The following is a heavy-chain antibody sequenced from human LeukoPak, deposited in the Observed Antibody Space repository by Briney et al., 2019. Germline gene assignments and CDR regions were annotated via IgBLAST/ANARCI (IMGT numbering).Heavy chain of an antibody. Sequence: SGTLSLTCGVSGGSISNTNWWTWVRQPPGKGLEWIGEVDLLGRTNYNPSLKSRVTISVDTSKNQFSLKLSSVTAADTAVYYCAREVGTVTDAFDIWGQGTMVTVSS. V-gene: IGHV4-4*02. CDR1: GGSISNTNW. J-gene: IGHJ3*02. CDR2: VDLLGRT. CDR3: AREVGTVTDAFDI. D-gene: IGHD4-23*01.